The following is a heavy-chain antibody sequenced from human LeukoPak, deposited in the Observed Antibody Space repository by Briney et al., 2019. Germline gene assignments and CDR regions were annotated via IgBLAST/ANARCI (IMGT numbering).Heavy chain of an antibody. D-gene: IGHD6-19*01. CDR3: ARRMAVAGILGY. CDR1: GYTFTGYY. J-gene: IGHJ4*02. CDR2: INPNSGGT. V-gene: IGHV1-2*02. Sequence: ASVKVSCKASGYTFTGYYMHWVRQAPGQGLEWMGWINPNSGGTNYAQKFQGRVTMTRDTSISTAYMELSRLRSDDTAVYYCARRMAVAGILGYWGQGTLVTVSS.